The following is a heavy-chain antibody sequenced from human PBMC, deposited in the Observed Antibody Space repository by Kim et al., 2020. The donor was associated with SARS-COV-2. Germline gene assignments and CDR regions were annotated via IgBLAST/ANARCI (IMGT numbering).Heavy chain of an antibody. V-gene: IGHV4-30-2*01. CDR3: ARDRGSSSWNWFDP. CDR2: IYHSGST. D-gene: IGHD6-13*01. J-gene: IGHJ5*02. Sequence: SETLSLTCAVSGGSISSGGYSWSWIRQPPGKGLEWIGYIYHSGSTYYNPSLKSRVTISVDRSKNQFSLKLSSVTSADTAVYYCARDRGSSSWNWFDPWGQGTLVTVSS. CDR1: GGSISSGGYS.